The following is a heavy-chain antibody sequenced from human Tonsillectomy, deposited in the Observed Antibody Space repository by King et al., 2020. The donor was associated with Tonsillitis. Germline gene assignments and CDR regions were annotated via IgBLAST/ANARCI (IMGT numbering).Heavy chain of an antibody. CDR3: ARHYDGSGYFERGAFDI. D-gene: IGHD3-22*01. CDR1: GYSFTTSW. J-gene: IGHJ3*02. V-gene: IGHV5-51*01. Sequence: VQLVESGAEVKKPGESLKISCTGTGYSFTTSWIAWVRQMPGKGLEWMGIIYPDDSDIRYNPSFRGQVTISADKSINTAYLQWSSLKASDTAIYYCARHYDGSGYFERGAFDIWGQGTMVTVSS. CDR2: IYPDDSDI.